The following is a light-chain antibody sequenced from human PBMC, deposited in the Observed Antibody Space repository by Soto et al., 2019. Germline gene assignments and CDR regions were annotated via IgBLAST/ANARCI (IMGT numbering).Light chain of an antibody. V-gene: IGKV3-20*01. J-gene: IGKJ5*01. CDR1: QSVTSGY. CDR2: GAS. Sequence: EIVLTQSPGTLSLSPGERATLSCMASQSVTSGYLAWYQQQPNQAPRLLIYGASYRATDIPDRFSGGGSGKDFTLTISRLEPEDFAVYYCQHYSSSPPAITFGQGTRLEIK. CDR3: QHYSSSPPAIT.